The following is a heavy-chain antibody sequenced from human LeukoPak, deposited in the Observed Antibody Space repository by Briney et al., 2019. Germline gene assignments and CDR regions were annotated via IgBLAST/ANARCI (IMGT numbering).Heavy chain of an antibody. V-gene: IGHV3-53*01. CDR3: ARGIYY. CDR2: IYSGGST. CDR1: GFTFSSYS. J-gene: IGHJ4*02. D-gene: IGHD3-10*01. Sequence: PGGSLRLSCAASGFTFSSYSMNWVRQAPGKGLEWVSVIYSGGSTYYADSVKGRFTISRDNSKNTLYLQMNSLRAEDTAVYYCARGIYYWGQGTLVTVSS.